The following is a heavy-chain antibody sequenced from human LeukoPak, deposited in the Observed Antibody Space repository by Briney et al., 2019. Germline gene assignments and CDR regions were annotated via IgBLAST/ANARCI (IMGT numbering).Heavy chain of an antibody. J-gene: IGHJ4*02. V-gene: IGHV5-51*01. D-gene: IGHD4-23*01. CDR1: GYSFTNYW. CDR3: ARPRAGGTGLSSFDY. CDR2: IYPGDSDT. Sequence: HGESLKISCKISGYSFTNYWIGLVRQMPGKGLEWMGIIYPGDSDTRRSPSFQGQVTISADKSISTAYLQWSSLKASDTAIYYCARPRAGGTGLSSFDYWGQGTLVTVSS.